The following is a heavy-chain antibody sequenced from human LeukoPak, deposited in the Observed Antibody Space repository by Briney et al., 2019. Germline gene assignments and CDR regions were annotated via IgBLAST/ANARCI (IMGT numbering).Heavy chain of an antibody. CDR2: ISASGYST. V-gene: IGHV3-23*01. Sequence: GGSLRLSCAASGFTFSSSAMNWARQAPGKGLEWVSGISASGYSTYYADSVQGRFTISRDNSKNTLHLQMNSLRAEDTAVYYCARASWVSSADAVRWGQGTVVTVSS. J-gene: IGHJ4*02. CDR3: ARASWVSSADAVR. D-gene: IGHD3-16*01. CDR1: GFTFSSSA.